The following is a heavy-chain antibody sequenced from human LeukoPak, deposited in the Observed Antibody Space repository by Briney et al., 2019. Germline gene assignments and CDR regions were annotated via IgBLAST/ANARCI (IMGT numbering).Heavy chain of an antibody. J-gene: IGHJ4*02. CDR2: ISHSGNT. Sequence: PSETLSLTCAVYGGSFSGYYWSWIRQPPGKGLEWIAYISHSGNTNYIPSLKSRVTISVDTSKNQFSLQLSSVTAADTAVYYCARHGGGWSFDYWGQGTLVTVSS. D-gene: IGHD6-19*01. V-gene: IGHV4-59*08. CDR1: GGSFSGYY. CDR3: ARHGGGWSFDY.